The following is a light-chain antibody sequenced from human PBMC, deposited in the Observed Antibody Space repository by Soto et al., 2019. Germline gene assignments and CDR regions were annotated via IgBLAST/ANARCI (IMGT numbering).Light chain of an antibody. J-gene: IGKJ4*01. CDR3: QQYDNLPLT. CDR2: AAS. CDR1: QGISTY. V-gene: IGKV1-9*01. Sequence: DIQLTQSPWSLCASIGHRLTVTCRASQGISTYLAWYQQKPGKAPKLLIYAASTLQSGVPSRFSGSGSGTDFTFTISSLQPEDIATYYCQQYDNLPLTFGGGTKVDIK.